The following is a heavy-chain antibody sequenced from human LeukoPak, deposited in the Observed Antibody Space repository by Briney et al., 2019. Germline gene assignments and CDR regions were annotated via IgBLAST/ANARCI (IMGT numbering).Heavy chain of an antibody. CDR3: AKDAGATMVLDY. J-gene: IGHJ4*02. V-gene: IGHV3-30*18. CDR2: ISYDGSNK. CDR1: GFTFSSYG. D-gene: IGHD1-26*01. Sequence: GGSLRLSCAASGFTFSSYGMHWVRQAPGKGLEWVAVISYDGSNKYYADSVKGRFTISRDNSKNTLYLQMNSLRAEDTAVYYCAKDAGATMVLDYWGQGTLVTVSS.